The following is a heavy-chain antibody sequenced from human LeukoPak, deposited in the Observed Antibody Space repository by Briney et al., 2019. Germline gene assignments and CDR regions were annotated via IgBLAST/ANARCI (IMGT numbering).Heavy chain of an antibody. CDR1: GFTFSSYG. CDR2: ISEDGSKK. V-gene: IGHV3-30*03. Sequence: PGRSLRLSCAASGFTFSSYGMHWVRQAPGKGLEWVAVISEDGSKKYYDDSVKGRFTISRDNSKNSLFLQMDSLRPEDTAVYYCARTYLQGALDTFDLWGQGTKVTVSS. D-gene: IGHD3-16*01. CDR3: ARTYLQGALDTFDL. J-gene: IGHJ3*01.